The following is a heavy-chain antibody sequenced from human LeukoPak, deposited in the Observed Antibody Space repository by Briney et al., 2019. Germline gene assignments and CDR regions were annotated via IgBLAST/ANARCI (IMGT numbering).Heavy chain of an antibody. V-gene: IGHV3-21*04. CDR3: AKVLSGSDGMDV. Sequence: GGSLRLSCAASGFTFSSYSMNWVRQAPGKGLEWVSSISSSSSYIYYADSVKGRFTISRDNAKNSLYLQMNSLRAEDTAVYYCAKVLSGSDGMDVWGQGTTVTVSS. D-gene: IGHD3-10*01. CDR2: ISSSSSYI. J-gene: IGHJ6*02. CDR1: GFTFSSYS.